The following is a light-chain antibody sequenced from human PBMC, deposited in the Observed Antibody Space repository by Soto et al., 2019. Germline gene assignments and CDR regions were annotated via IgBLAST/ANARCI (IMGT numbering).Light chain of an antibody. CDR1: QTINNY. J-gene: IGKJ1*01. Sequence: IVMTQSPATLSSSPGEXATLSCRASQTINNYLAWYQQKPGQAPRLLIYGASNRATGIPDRFSGSGSGTDFTLTISRLEPEDFAVYYCQQYGSSGTFGQGTKVDI. CDR3: QQYGSSGT. V-gene: IGKV3-20*01. CDR2: GAS.